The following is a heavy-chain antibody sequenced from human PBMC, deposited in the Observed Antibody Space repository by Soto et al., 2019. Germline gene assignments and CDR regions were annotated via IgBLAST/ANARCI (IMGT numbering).Heavy chain of an antibody. CDR2: IYPGDSDT. D-gene: IGHD3-10*01. Sequence: PGESLKISCKGSGYNFTSYWIGWVRQMPGKGLECMGIIYPGDSDTRYSPSFQGQVTISADKSISTAYLQWSSLKASDTAMYYYAGGGVRGVITRTRDYYGMDVWGQGTTVTVSS. CDR1: GYNFTSYW. CDR3: AGGGVRGVITRTRDYYGMDV. J-gene: IGHJ6*02. V-gene: IGHV5-51*01.